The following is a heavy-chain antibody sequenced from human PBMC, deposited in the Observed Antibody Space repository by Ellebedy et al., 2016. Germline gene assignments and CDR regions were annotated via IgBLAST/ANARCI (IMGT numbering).Heavy chain of an antibody. CDR2: ISSTGNFI. V-gene: IGHV3-21*01. CDR1: GLPVGGHT. J-gene: IGHJ3*02. CDR3: VKVGSGWSLDI. D-gene: IGHD6-13*01. Sequence: GESLKISCEVSGLPVGGHTMNWVRQAPGKGLEWLSSISSTGNFIYYGDSVKGRFTISRDTAKNSLYLQMDGLTVADTAVYYCVKVGSGWSLDIWGQGTMVTVSS.